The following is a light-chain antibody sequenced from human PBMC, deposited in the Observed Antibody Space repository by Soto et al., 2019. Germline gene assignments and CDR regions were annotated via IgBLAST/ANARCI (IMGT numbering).Light chain of an antibody. CDR2: AAS. CDR1: QGIDKD. Sequence: IQLTQSPSFLSASVGDRVTITCRASQGIDKDLGWYQQKPGKAPNLLIHAASTLQSGVPSRFSGSRSGTDFALTISSLQPEDFATYYCLQDFTYPFTFGPGTKVDIK. V-gene: IGKV1-6*01. CDR3: LQDFTYPFT. J-gene: IGKJ3*01.